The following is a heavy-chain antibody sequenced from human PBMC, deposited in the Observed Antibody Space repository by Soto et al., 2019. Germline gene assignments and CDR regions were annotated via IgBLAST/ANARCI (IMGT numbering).Heavy chain of an antibody. CDR3: ARDRVGAENPLGYYYYGMDV. J-gene: IGHJ6*02. CDR1: GYTFTSYG. D-gene: IGHD1-26*01. V-gene: IGHV1-18*01. Sequence: ASVKVSCKASGYTFTSYGISWVRQAPGQGLEWMGWISAYNGNTSYAQKLQGRVTMTTDTSTSTAYMELRSLRSDDTAVYYCARDRVGAENPLGYYYYGMDVWGQGTTVTVSS. CDR2: ISAYNGNT.